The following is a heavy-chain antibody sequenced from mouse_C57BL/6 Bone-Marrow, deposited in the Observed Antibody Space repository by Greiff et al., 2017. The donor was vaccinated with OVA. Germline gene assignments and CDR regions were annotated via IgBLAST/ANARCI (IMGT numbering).Heavy chain of an antibody. CDR3: ASYYDYGFAY. D-gene: IGHD2-4*01. J-gene: IGHJ3*01. CDR1: GYTFTDYE. V-gene: IGHV1-15*01. Sequence: QVQLQQSGAELVRPGASVTLSCKASGYTFTDYEMHWVKQTPVHGLEWIGAIDPETGGTAYNQKFKGKAILTADKSSSTAYMELRSLTSEDTAVYYCASYYDYGFAYWGQGTLVTVSA. CDR2: IDPETGGT.